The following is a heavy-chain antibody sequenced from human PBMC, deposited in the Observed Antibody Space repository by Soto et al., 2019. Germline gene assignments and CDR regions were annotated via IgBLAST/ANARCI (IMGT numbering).Heavy chain of an antibody. Sequence: GESLKISCAASGFTVSSNYMSWVRQAPGKGLEWVSVIYSGGSTYYADSVKGRFTISRDNSKNTLYLQMNSLRAEDTAVYYCARVMRGSTYYYYYYGMDVWGQGTTVTVSS. D-gene: IGHD3-16*01. J-gene: IGHJ6*02. CDR2: IYSGGST. V-gene: IGHV3-66*01. CDR1: GFTVSSNY. CDR3: ARVMRGSTYYYYYYGMDV.